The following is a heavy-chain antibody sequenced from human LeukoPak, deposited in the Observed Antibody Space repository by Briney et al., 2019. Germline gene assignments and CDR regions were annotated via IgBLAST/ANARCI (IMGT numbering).Heavy chain of an antibody. CDR2: ISSTGGST. CDR3: VKECLVIINYYFDY. V-gene: IGHV3-64D*06. Sequence: GGSLRLSCSASGFTCSNYAMHWVRQAPGKGLEYVSVISSTGGSTYYADSVKGRFTVSRDNSKNTLYLQMSSLRAEDTAVYYCVKECLVIINYYFDYWGQGTLVTVSS. J-gene: IGHJ4*02. D-gene: IGHD3-22*01. CDR1: GFTCSNYA.